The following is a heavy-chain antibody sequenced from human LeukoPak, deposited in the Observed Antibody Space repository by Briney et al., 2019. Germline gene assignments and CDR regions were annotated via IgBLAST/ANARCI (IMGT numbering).Heavy chain of an antibody. CDR2: ISYSGST. Sequence: SETLSLTCTVSGGSMRSYYWSWIRQSPGKGLEWIGHISYSGSTNYNPSFKSRVTISVDKSKNQFSLKLSSVTAADTAVYYCARHPGDYYYYYGMDVWGQGTTVTVSS. V-gene: IGHV4-59*08. CDR1: GGSMRSYY. CDR3: ARHPGDYYYYYGMDV. J-gene: IGHJ6*02.